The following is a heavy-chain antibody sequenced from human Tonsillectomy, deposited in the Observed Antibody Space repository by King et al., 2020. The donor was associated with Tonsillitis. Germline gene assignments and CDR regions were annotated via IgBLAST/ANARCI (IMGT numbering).Heavy chain of an antibody. CDR1: GFPFSSYG. CDR3: AKESAVTTAFDY. J-gene: IGHJ4*02. Sequence: VQLVQSGEGGSQPGGSLRLPFAPPGFPFSSYGWPWVRQAPGKGLGWVPFISYEGVNKHYADSVKGRFTISRDNSKNTLYLQMNSLRTEDTAVYYCAKESAVTTAFDYWGQGTLVTVSS. D-gene: IGHD4-11*01. CDR2: ISYEGVNK. V-gene: IGHV3-30*18.